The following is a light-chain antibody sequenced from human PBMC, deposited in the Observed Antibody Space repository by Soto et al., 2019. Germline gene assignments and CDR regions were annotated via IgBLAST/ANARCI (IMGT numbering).Light chain of an antibody. CDR2: ENN. CDR1: SSNIGAGYE. V-gene: IGLV1-40*01. Sequence: QSVLTQPPSVSEAPGQRGTSSCTGSSSNIGAGYEAHWYQQVPGTAPKLLIYENNNRPSGVPDRFSGSKSGTSASLAITGLQAEDEAEYYCQSYDSSLSGYVFGTGTKLTVL. CDR3: QSYDSSLSGYV. J-gene: IGLJ1*01.